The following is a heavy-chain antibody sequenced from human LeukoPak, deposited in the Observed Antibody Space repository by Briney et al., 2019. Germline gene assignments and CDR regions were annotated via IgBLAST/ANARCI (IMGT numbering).Heavy chain of an antibody. J-gene: IGHJ6*02. CDR1: GYTFTGYY. CDR3: ARDYGDSSGLEEYYGMDV. CDR2: INPNSGGT. Sequence: ASVKVSCKASGYTFTGYYMHWVRQAPGQGLEWMGWINPNSGGTNYAQKFQGWVTMTRDTSISTAYMELSRLRSDDTAVYYCARDYGDSSGLEEYYGMDVWGQGTTVTVSS. V-gene: IGHV1-2*04. D-gene: IGHD6-19*01.